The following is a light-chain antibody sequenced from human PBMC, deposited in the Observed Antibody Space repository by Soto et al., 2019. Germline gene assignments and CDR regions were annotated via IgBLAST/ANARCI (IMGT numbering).Light chain of an antibody. Sequence: EIVLTQSPGTLSLSPGDRATLSCRASQSVSTNYLAWYQQKLGQAPRLLIYGASSRATGIPDRFSGTGSGTDFTLTISSLEPEDFAVYYCHQYGSTPFTFGPGTKVDIK. CDR1: QSVSTNY. J-gene: IGKJ3*01. CDR2: GAS. V-gene: IGKV3-20*01. CDR3: HQYGSTPFT.